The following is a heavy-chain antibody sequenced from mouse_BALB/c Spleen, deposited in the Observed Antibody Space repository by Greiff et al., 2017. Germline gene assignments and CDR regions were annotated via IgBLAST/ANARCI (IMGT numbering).Heavy chain of an antibody. D-gene: IGHD2-10*01. CDR1: GYSITSDYA. J-gene: IGHJ4*01. Sequence: EVKLMESGPGLVTPSQTLSLTCTVTGYSITSDYAWNWIRQFPGNKLEWMGYISYSGSTSYNPSLKSRISITRDTSKNQFFLQLNSVTTEDTATYYCARSFYGNPYYYAMDYWGQGTSVTVSS. CDR3: ARSFYGNPYYYAMDY. V-gene: IGHV3-2*02. CDR2: ISYSGST.